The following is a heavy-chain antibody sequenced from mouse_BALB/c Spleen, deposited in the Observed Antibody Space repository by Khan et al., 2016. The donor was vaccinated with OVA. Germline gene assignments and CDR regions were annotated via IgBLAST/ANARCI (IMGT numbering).Heavy chain of an antibody. J-gene: IGHJ3*01. Sequence: QVQLQQSGAELARPGASVKLSCKASGYTFTTYWIHWVKQRPGQGLEWIGYINPTTDYTNYNQKFKDKATLTADKSSSTAYMQLSSLPSEDSAVYYCAKGGAYYRSDGWFAYWGQGTLVTVSA. CDR2: INPTTDYT. CDR3: AKGGAYYRSDGWFAY. CDR1: GYTFTTYW. D-gene: IGHD2-14*01. V-gene: IGHV1-7*01.